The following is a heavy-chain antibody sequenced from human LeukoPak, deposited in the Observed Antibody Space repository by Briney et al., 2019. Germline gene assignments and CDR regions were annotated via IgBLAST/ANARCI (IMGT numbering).Heavy chain of an antibody. J-gene: IGHJ5*02. Sequence: ASVKVSCKASGYTFTGYYMHWVRQAPGQGLEWMGWINPNSGGTNYAQKFQGRVTMTRDTSISTAYMELSRLRSDDTAMYYCARDVAAAGTNWFDPWGQGTLVTVSS. CDR1: GYTFTGYY. CDR3: ARDVAAAGTNWFDP. D-gene: IGHD6-13*01. CDR2: INPNSGGT. V-gene: IGHV1-2*02.